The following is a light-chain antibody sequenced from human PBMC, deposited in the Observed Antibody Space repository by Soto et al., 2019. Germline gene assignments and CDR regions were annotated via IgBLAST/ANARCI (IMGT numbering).Light chain of an antibody. Sequence: EVVLTQSPGTMSVSPGESATLSCRASQSVTSSFLAWYQQKPGQAPRLLMYGASTRATGIPDRFRGGESGTDFTLTITRLEAEDSAVYYCQLYGTSPPVTFGGGTKVAIK. CDR2: GAS. CDR3: QLYGTSPPVT. CDR1: QSVTSSF. J-gene: IGKJ4*01. V-gene: IGKV3-20*01.